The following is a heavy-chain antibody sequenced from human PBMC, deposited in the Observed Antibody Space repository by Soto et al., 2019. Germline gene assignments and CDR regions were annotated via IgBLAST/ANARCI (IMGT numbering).Heavy chain of an antibody. D-gene: IGHD1-26*01. J-gene: IGHJ6*02. CDR2: ISGSRGST. V-gene: IGHV3-23*01. CDR3: AVRPKWDGMDV. Sequence: GGSLRLSFAASGFTFSSYAMNWVSQAPGKGLEWVSAISGSRGSTYYADSVKGRFTISRDNGKNTLYLQMKSLRAEDTAVYYCAVRPKWDGMDVWGQGTTVTVSS. CDR1: GFTFSSYA.